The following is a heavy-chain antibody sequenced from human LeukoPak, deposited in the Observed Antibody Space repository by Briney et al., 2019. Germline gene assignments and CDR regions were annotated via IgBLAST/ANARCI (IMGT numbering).Heavy chain of an antibody. CDR3: ARGHYYGSGSYYYAPPDYYYGMDV. Sequence: GGSLRLSCAASGFTFRNYLMNWVRQAPGRGLEWVATIKQDGSEKYYVESVRGRFTISRDNAEHSVYLQMNSLRAEDTAVYYCARGHYYGSGSYYYAPPDYYYGMDVWGQGTTVTVSS. J-gene: IGHJ6*02. D-gene: IGHD3-10*01. CDR1: GFTFRNYL. V-gene: IGHV3-7*01. CDR2: IKQDGSEK.